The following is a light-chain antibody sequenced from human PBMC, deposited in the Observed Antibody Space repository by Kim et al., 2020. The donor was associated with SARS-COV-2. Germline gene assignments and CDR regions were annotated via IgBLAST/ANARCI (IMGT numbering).Light chain of an antibody. J-gene: IGKJ2*01. V-gene: IGKV1-6*01. CDR2: TAS. CDR3: LQSYTYPYT. Sequence: SAAVGDRITITCRASHDISTDVDWYQQKPGKAPTLLIYTASDLQGGVPSRFSGEGSGTDFTLTIDSLQPEDLGTYYCLQSYTYPYTVGQGTKLEI. CDR1: HDISTD.